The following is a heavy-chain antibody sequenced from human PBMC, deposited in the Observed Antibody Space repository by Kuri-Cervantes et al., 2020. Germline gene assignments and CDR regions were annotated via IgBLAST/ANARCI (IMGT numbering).Heavy chain of an antibody. CDR2: IYPGQNN. D-gene: IGHD1-26*01. CDR1: RTSVTSGFHH. V-gene: IGHV4-61*01. CDR3: ATYFVGVGGRGN. Sequence: SETLSLTCTVSRTSVTSGFHHWSWTRQPPGKKLEWIGCIYPGQNNRYNPSLQSRVAISVDTSKNQFSLNLSSVTASDTAVYYGATYFVGVGGRGNCVQGNLVTVSS. J-gene: IGHJ4*02.